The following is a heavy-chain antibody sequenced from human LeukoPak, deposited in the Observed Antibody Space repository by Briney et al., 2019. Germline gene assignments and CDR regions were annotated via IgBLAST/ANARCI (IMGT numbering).Heavy chain of an antibody. D-gene: IGHD2-15*01. CDR1: GYTFTGYY. Sequence: ASVKVSCKASGYTFTGYYTHWVRQAPGQGLEWMGWINPNSGGTNYAQKFQGRVTMTRDTSISTAYMELSRLRSDDTAVYYCARGRCGGGSCYDYQGETNFDYWGQGTLVTVSS. CDR2: INPNSGGT. CDR3: ARGRCGGGSCYDYQGETNFDY. J-gene: IGHJ4*02. V-gene: IGHV1-2*02.